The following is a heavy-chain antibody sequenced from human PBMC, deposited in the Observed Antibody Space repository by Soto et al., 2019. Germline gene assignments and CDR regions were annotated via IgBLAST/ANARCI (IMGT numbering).Heavy chain of an antibody. CDR2: IYYSGSS. V-gene: IGHV4-39*01. Sequence: PSETLSLTCTVSGGSISSSSYYWGWIRQPPGKGLEWIGSIYYSGSSFYNPSLKSRVTMSVDASRDQFSLRLSSVTAADTAIYYCVDIVVVAASHSRRYFQHWGQGALVTVSS. D-gene: IGHD2-21*01. CDR3: VDIVVVAASHSRRYFQH. J-gene: IGHJ1*01. CDR1: GGSISSSSYY.